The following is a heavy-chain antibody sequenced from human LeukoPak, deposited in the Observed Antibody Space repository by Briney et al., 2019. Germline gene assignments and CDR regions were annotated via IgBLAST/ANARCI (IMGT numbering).Heavy chain of an antibody. Sequence: ASVKVSCKGFGYTFVSYGINWVRQAPGQGLEWMGWISAYNGNTNYAQKLQGRVTMTTDTSTSTAYMELRSLRSDDTAVYYCARRTVVLDFDYWGQGTLVTVSS. CDR1: GYTFVSYG. V-gene: IGHV1-18*01. D-gene: IGHD4-23*01. CDR3: ARRTVVLDFDY. J-gene: IGHJ4*02. CDR2: ISAYNGNT.